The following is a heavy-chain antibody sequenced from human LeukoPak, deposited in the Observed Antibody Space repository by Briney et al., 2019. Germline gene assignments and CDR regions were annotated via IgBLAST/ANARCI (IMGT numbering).Heavy chain of an antibody. D-gene: IGHD3-22*01. CDR3: AREHYYDSSGYWSMWYYYYMDV. V-gene: IGHV3-21*01. CDR1: GFTFSSYS. J-gene: IGHJ6*03. Sequence: PGGSLRLSCAASGFTFSSYSMNWVRQAPGKGLEWVSSISSSSSYIYYADSVKGRFTISRDNAKNSLYLQMNSLRAEDTAVYYCAREHYYDSSGYWSMWYYYYMDVWGKGTTVTVSS. CDR2: ISSSSSYI.